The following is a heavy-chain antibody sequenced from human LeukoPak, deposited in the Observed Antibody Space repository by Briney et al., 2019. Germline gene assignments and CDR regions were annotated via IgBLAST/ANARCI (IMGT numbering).Heavy chain of an antibody. J-gene: IGHJ5*02. CDR3: VRHVTNYYNWFDP. D-gene: IGHD4-17*01. Sequence: GGSLRLSCSASGFTFSSYSMHWVRQAPGKGLQYVSAISSNGGSTYYADSVKGRFTISRDNSKNTLHLQMSSLRPEDTAVYYCVRHVTNYYNWFDPWGQGTLVTVSS. CDR1: GFTFSSYS. V-gene: IGHV3-64D*06. CDR2: ISSNGGST.